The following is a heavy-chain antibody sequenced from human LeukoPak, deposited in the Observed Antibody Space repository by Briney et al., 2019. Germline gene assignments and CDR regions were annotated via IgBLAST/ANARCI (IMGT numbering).Heavy chain of an antibody. CDR2: IIPIFGTA. D-gene: IGHD3-16*01. CDR1: GGTFSSYA. V-gene: IGHV1-69*01. J-gene: IGHJ6*02. CDR3: ARVGGLRPVTGYYYGMDV. Sequence: SVKVSCKASGGTFSSYAISWVRQAPGQGLEWMGGIIPIFGTANYAQKFQGRVTITADESTSTAYMELSSLRSEDTAVYYCARVGGLRPVTGYYYGMDVWGQGTTVTVSS.